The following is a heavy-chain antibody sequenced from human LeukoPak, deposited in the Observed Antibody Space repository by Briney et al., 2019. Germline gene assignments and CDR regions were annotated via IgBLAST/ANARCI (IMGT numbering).Heavy chain of an antibody. Sequence: GASVKVSCKASGYTFTSYYMHWVRQAPGQGLEWMGIINPSGGSTSYAQKFQGRVTMTRDTSTSTVYMELSSLRSDDTAVYYCARGGQQWLAARDAFDIWGQGTMVTVSS. D-gene: IGHD6-19*01. CDR3: ARGGQQWLAARDAFDI. J-gene: IGHJ3*02. CDR1: GYTFTSYY. V-gene: IGHV1-46*01. CDR2: INPSGGST.